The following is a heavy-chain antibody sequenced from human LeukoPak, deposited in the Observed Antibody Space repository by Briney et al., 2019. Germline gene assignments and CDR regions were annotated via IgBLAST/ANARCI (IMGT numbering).Heavy chain of an antibody. CDR3: TTHTGYGSKWLLDH. CDR1: GFTFSNAW. J-gene: IGHJ4*02. D-gene: IGHD2-2*01. V-gene: IGHV3-15*01. CDR2: IKSKSDGEIT. Sequence: GGSLRLSCATSGFTFSNAWMSWVRQAPGKGLEWVGRIKSKSDGEITDYAAPVKGRFTIPRDDSKNTLYVRMNSLETEDTAVYYCTTHTGYGSKWLLDHWGQGTLVTVSS.